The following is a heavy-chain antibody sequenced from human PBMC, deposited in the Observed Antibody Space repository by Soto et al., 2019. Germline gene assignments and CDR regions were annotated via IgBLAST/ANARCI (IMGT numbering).Heavy chain of an antibody. D-gene: IGHD6-13*01. CDR2: MNPNSGNT. J-gene: IGHJ4*02. V-gene: IGHV1-8*01. Sequence: ASVKVSCKASGYTFTSYDINWVRQATGQGLEWMGWMNPNSGNTGYAQKFQGRVTMTRDTSISTAYMELSSLRSEDTAVYSCASRSADSSSWYGDFDYWGQGTLVTVSS. CDR1: GYTFTSYD. CDR3: ASRSADSSSWYGDFDY.